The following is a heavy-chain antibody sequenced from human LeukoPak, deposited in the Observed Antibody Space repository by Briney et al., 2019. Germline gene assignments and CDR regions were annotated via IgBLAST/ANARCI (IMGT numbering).Heavy chain of an antibody. CDR2: ISAYNGNT. D-gene: IGHD6-19*01. J-gene: IGHJ1*01. CDR1: GYTFTSYG. V-gene: IGHV1-18*01. CDR3: ARQDSSGWYGYFQH. Sequence: ASVKVSCKASGYTFTSYGISWVRQAPGQGLEWMGWISAYNGNTSYAQKLQGRVTMTTDTSTSTAYMELRSLRSDDTAVYYCARQDSSGWYGYFQHWGQGTLVTVSS.